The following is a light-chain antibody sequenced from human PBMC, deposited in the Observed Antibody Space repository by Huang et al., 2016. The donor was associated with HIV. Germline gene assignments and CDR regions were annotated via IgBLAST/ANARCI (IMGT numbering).Light chain of an antibody. Sequence: EVVLTQSPATVSLSPGETATLSCRASQSVTSYLAWYQHRPGQAPRLLIDDASYRATGIPSIFSGSGSGTDFTLTISGLEPEDFAVYYCQQRSNWPLGLSFGGGSKVEI. CDR2: DAS. J-gene: IGKJ4*01. V-gene: IGKV3-11*01. CDR3: QQRSNWPLGLS. CDR1: QSVTSY.